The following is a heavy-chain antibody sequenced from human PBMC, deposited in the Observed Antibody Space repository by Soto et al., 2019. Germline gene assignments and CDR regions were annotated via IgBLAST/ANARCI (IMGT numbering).Heavy chain of an antibody. CDR1: GFTFSSYG. J-gene: IGHJ4*02. D-gene: IGHD3-22*01. CDR2: ISYDGSNK. V-gene: IGHV3-30*18. Sequence: QVQLVESGGGVVQPGRSLRLSCAASGFTFSSYGMHWVRQAPGKGLEWVAVISYDGSNKYYADSVKGRFTISRDNSKNTLYLQMNSLRAEDTAVYYCAKDDRSSALDFDYWGQGTLVTVSS. CDR3: AKDDRSSALDFDY.